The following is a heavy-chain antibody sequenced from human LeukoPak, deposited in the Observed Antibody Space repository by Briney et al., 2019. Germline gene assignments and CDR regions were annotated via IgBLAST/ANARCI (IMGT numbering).Heavy chain of an antibody. D-gene: IGHD3-10*01. CDR1: GFTFSSYS. CDR3: ARDLYYYGSGSSDY. CDR2: INSSSIFI. V-gene: IGHV3-21*01. J-gene: IGHJ4*02. Sequence: GGSLRLSCAASGFTFSSYSMNWVRQAPGKGLEWVSSINSSSIFIYYADSVKGRFTISRDNAKNSLYLQMNSLRVEDTAVYYCARDLYYYGSGSSDYWGQGTLVTVSS.